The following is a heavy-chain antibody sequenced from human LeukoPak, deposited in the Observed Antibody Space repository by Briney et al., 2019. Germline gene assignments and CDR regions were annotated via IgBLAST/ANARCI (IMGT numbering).Heavy chain of an antibody. V-gene: IGHV3-NL1*01. Sequence: GGSLRLSCAASGFTFSSYGMHWVRQAPGKGLEWVSVIYSGGSTYYADSVKGRFTISRDNSKNTLYLQMNSLIAEDTAVYYCAREVGATMFAAGGFDYWGQGTLVTVSS. D-gene: IGHD1-26*01. CDR3: AREVGATMFAAGGFDY. CDR2: IYSGGST. CDR1: GFTFSSYG. J-gene: IGHJ4*02.